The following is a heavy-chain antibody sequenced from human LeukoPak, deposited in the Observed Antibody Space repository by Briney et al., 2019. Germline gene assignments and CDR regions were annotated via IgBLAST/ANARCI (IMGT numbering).Heavy chain of an antibody. Sequence: PSETLSLTCTVSGGSISSGSYYWSWIRQPAGKGLEWIGRIYTSGSTNYNPSLKSRVTISVDTSKNQFSLKLSSVTAADTAVYYCARDRTGYPYYYYMDVWGKGTTVTISS. V-gene: IGHV4-61*02. J-gene: IGHJ6*03. D-gene: IGHD3-9*01. CDR3: ARDRTGYPYYYYMDV. CDR2: IYTSGST. CDR1: GGSISSGSYY.